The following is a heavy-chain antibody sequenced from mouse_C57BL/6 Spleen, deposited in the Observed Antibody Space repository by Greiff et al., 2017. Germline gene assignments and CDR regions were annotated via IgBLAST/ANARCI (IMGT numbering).Heavy chain of an antibody. Sequence: QVHVKQPGAELVMPGASVKLSCKASGYTFTSYWMHWVKQRPGQGLEWIGEIDPSDSYTNYNQKFKGKSTLTVDKSSSTAYMQLSSLTSEDSAVYYCARRDSYFYYAMDYWGQGTSVTVSS. CDR2: IDPSDSYT. D-gene: IGHD2-10*01. V-gene: IGHV1-69*01. J-gene: IGHJ4*01. CDR3: ARRDSYFYYAMDY. CDR1: GYTFTSYW.